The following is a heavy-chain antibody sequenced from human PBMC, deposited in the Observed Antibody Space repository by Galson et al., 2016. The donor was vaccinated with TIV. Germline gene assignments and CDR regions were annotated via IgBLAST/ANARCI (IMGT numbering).Heavy chain of an antibody. CDR3: AKESACFGDLIYPLYFDL. CDR2: TRYDGTNK. D-gene: IGHD3-10*01. V-gene: IGHV3-30*02. Sequence: SLRLSCAASQFTFSNYGMHWVRQAPGKGLEWVAFTRYDGTNKYYADSVKGRFTISRDNSKNTLYLQMDSLRTEDSAVYYCAKESACFGDLIYPLYFDLWGRGTLLTVSS. CDR1: QFTFSNYG. J-gene: IGHJ2*01.